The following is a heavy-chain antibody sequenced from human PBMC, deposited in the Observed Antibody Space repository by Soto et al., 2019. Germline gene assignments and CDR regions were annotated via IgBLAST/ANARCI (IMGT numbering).Heavy chain of an antibody. CDR2: ITPTSTFI. Sequence: GGSLRLSCAASGFTFSSYSFNWVRQAPGKGLEWVSIITPTSTFISYADSVRGRFTISRDNAKNSLYLQMDSLGAGDTAVYYCARARGNDWYEDYWGQGTLVTVSS. J-gene: IGHJ4*02. V-gene: IGHV3-21*06. D-gene: IGHD1-1*01. CDR1: GFTFSSYS. CDR3: ARARGNDWYEDY.